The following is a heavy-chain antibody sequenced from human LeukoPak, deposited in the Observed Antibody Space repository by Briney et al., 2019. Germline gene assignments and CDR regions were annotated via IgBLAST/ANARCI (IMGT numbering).Heavy chain of an antibody. Sequence: GGSLRLSCETAGFTFSSYVMHWVRRTPGKGLVWVSRISHDGFISYADSVKGRFTISKDNAKNTLILQMNSLRAEDTAVYYCARDWVYKIDYWGRGTLVTVSS. CDR2: ISHDGFI. CDR1: GFTFSSYV. V-gene: IGHV3-74*01. CDR3: ARDWVYKIDY. D-gene: IGHD5-24*01. J-gene: IGHJ4*02.